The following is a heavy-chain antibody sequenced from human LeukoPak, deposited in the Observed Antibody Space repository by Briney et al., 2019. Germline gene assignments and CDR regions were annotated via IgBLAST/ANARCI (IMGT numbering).Heavy chain of an antibody. J-gene: IGHJ3*02. Sequence: SETLSLTCTVSGGSISSYYWSWIRQPPGKGLEWIGYIYYSGSTNYNPSLKSRVTISVDTSKNQFSLQLNSVTPEDTAVYYCARESRITMVRGILRAFDIWGQGTMVTVSS. CDR3: ARESRITMVRGILRAFDI. CDR1: GGSISSYY. D-gene: IGHD3-10*01. V-gene: IGHV4-59*12. CDR2: IYYSGST.